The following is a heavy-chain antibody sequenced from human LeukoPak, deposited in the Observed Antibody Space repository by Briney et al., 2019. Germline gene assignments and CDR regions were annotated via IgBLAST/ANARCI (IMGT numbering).Heavy chain of an antibody. J-gene: IGHJ3*02. CDR1: GGSISSYY. CDR2: IYYSGST. D-gene: IGHD6-13*01. Sequence: SETLSLTCTVSGGSISSYYWSWIRQPPGKGLEWIGYIYYSGSTNYNPSLKSRVTISADTSKNQFSLKLSSVTAADTAVYYCASWGIAAAKDTFDIWGQGIMVTVSS. CDR3: ASWGIAAAKDTFDI. V-gene: IGHV4-59*01.